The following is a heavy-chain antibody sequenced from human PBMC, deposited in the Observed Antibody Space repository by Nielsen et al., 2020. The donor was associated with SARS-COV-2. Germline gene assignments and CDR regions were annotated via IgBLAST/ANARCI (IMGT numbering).Heavy chain of an antibody. CDR2: ISASGSST. J-gene: IGHJ5*02. D-gene: IGHD1-26*01. Sequence: GESLKISCAASGFSVSSHDMNWVRRAPGKGLEWVSAISASGSSTCYGDAVKGRFTISRDNAINTLYLQMNSLRAEDTAVYYCAKEGNSGSDYDHWGQGTLVTVSS. CDR1: GFSVSSHD. V-gene: IGHV3-23*01. CDR3: AKEGNSGSDYDH.